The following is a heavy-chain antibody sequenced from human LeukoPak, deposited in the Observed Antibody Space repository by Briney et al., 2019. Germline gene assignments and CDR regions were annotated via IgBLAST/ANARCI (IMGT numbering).Heavy chain of an antibody. V-gene: IGHV4-34*01. CDR2: INHSGST. CDR3: ASHYYGSGSYKDNWFDP. CDR1: GGSFSGYY. Sequence: SETLSLTCGVYGGSFSGYYWSWIRQPPGKGLEWIGEINHSGSTNYNPSLKSRVTISVDTSKNQLSLKLSSLTAADTAVYYCASHYYGSGSYKDNWFDPWGQGTLVTVSS. D-gene: IGHD3-10*01. J-gene: IGHJ5*02.